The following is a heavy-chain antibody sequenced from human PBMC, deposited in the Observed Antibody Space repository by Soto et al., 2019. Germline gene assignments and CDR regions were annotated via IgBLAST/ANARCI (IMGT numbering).Heavy chain of an antibody. D-gene: IGHD2-15*01. CDR2: IYHSGTT. CDR1: GGSISDNW. V-gene: IGHV4-4*02. CDR3: ARHVAVPRTRGFDY. Sequence: QVQLQESGPGLVKPSGTLSLTCAVAGGSISDNWWSWVRQAPGKGLEWIGEIYHSGTTYYNPSLKGRVIILVDKSASRISLTLSSGTAADTAVYYCARHVAVPRTRGFDYWGQGALVAVSS. J-gene: IGHJ4*02.